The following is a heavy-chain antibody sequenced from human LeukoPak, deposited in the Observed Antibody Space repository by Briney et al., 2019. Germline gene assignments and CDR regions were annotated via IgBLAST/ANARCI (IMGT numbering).Heavy chain of an antibody. CDR3: AREIGGNGDY. Sequence: PSETLSLTCTVSGRSISSYYWSWIRQPPGKGLEWIGYIYYSGSTNYNPSLKSRVTISVDTSKNQFSLKLSSVTAADTAVYYCAREIGGNGDYWGQGTLVTVSS. CDR2: IYYSGST. CDR1: GRSISSYY. J-gene: IGHJ4*02. V-gene: IGHV4-59*01. D-gene: IGHD4-23*01.